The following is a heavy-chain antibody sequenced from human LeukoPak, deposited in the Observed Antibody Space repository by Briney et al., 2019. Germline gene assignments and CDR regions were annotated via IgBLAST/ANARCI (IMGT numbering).Heavy chain of an antibody. V-gene: IGHV1-69*13. CDR2: IIPIFGTA. J-gene: IGHJ5*02. CDR1: GGTFSSYA. Sequence: GASVKVSCKASGGTFSSYAISWVRQAPGQGLEWMGGIIPIFGTANYAQKFQGRVTITADESTSTAYMELSSLRSEDTAVYYCARRYCSSTSCRPNNWFDPWGQGTLVTVSS. CDR3: ARRYCSSTSCRPNNWFDP. D-gene: IGHD2-2*01.